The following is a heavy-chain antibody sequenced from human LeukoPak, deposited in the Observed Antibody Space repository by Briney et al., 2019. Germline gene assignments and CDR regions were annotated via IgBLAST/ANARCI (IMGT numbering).Heavy chain of an antibody. CDR1: GFPFSTYW. J-gene: IGHJ5*02. D-gene: IGHD3-3*01. CDR2: IKQDGSEK. CDR3: ARDLGSITIFGVVKGWFDP. Sequence: GGSLRLSCAASGFPFSTYWMTWVRQAPGKGLEWVASIKQDGSEKYYVDSVKGRFTISRDNAKNTLYLQMNSLRAEDTAVYYCARDLGSITIFGVVKGWFDPWGQGTLVTVSS. V-gene: IGHV3-7*01.